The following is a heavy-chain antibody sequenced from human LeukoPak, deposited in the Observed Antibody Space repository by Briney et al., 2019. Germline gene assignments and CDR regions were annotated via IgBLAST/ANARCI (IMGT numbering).Heavy chain of an antibody. CDR2: IYHSGST. CDR1: GGSIRNYY. J-gene: IGHJ4*02. D-gene: IGHD4-11*01. CDR3: ARHVRNGDGNYRIFDY. Sequence: SETLSLTCDVSGGSIRNYYWSWIRQTPGKGLEWIAYIYHSGSTKYNPSLESRVTISVDTSKNQFSLKVNSVTAADTAVYYCARHVRNGDGNYRIFDYWGQGTLVTVSS. V-gene: IGHV4-59*08.